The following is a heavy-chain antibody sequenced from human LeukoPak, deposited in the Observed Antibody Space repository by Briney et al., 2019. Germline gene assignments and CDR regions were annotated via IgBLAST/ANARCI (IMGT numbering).Heavy chain of an antibody. D-gene: IGHD4-17*01. CDR2: ISSSSSYT. CDR1: EFTFSDYY. J-gene: IGHJ4*02. CDR3: ARSMTTVTTIDY. V-gene: IGHV3-11*06. Sequence: GGSLRLSCAASEFTFSDYYMSWIRQAPGKGLEWVSYISSSSSYTNYAGSVKGRFTISRDNAKNSLYPQMNSLRAEDTAVYYCARSMTTVTTIDYWGQGTLVTVSS.